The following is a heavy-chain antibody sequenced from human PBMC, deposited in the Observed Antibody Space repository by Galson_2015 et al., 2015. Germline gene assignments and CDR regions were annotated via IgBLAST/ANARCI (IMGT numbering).Heavy chain of an antibody. V-gene: IGHV1-69*13. J-gene: IGHJ6*02. Sequence: SVKVSCKASGGTFSSYAISWVRQAPGQGLEWMGGIIPIFGTANYAQKFQGRVTITADESTSTAYMELGSLRSEDTAVYYCARGHSAMANLRDYYYGMDVWGQGTTVTVSS. D-gene: IGHD5-18*01. CDR1: GGTFSSYA. CDR2: IIPIFGTA. CDR3: ARGHSAMANLRDYYYGMDV.